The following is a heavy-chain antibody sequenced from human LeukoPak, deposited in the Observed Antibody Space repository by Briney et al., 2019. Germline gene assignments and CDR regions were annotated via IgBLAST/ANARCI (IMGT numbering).Heavy chain of an antibody. D-gene: IGHD4-17*01. CDR1: GFTFSSYS. CDR3: AKAVTTVTDYFDY. Sequence: PGGSLRLSCAASGFTFSSYSMNWVRQAPGKGLEWVSYISSTSSTIYYADSVKGRFTISRDNSKNTLYLQMNSLRAEDTAVYYCAKAVTTVTDYFDYWGQGTLVTVSS. CDR2: ISSTSSTI. V-gene: IGHV3-48*01. J-gene: IGHJ4*02.